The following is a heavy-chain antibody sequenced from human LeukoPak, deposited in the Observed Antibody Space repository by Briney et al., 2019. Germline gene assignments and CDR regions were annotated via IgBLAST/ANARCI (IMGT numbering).Heavy chain of an antibody. Sequence: GGSLRLSCAASGFTFSSYWMSWVRQAPGKGLEWVANIKQDGGEKYYVDSVKGRFTISRDNAKNSLYLQMNSLRAEDTAVYYCARDSPEKDYYDSSGYYVHWGQGTLVTVSS. CDR3: ARDSPEKDYYDSSGYYVH. CDR2: IKQDGGEK. CDR1: GFTFSSYW. D-gene: IGHD3-22*01. J-gene: IGHJ4*02. V-gene: IGHV3-7*01.